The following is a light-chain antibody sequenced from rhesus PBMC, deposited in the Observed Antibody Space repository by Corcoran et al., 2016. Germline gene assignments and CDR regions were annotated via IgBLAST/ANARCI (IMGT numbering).Light chain of an antibody. CDR2: GAS. V-gene: IGKV3S9*01. CDR3: QQYSNWPRT. Sequence: EIVMTQSPATLSLSPGERATLSCRASQSVSSYVAWYQQKPEQAPRLLIYGASSRATGIPDRFSVRWSGKDFTLTISSMGPEDFAVYYCQQYSNWPRTFGQGTKVEIK. CDR1: QSVSSY. J-gene: IGKJ1*01.